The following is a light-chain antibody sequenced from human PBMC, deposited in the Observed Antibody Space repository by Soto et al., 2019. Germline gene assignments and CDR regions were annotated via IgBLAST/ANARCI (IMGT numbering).Light chain of an antibody. V-gene: IGKV3-15*01. CDR3: QQYNNWPRMYT. Sequence: EIVMTQSPATLSVSPGERATLSCRASQSVSSNLAWYQQKPGQAPRLLIYGASTRATGIPVRFSCSGSGTEFTLTISSLQSEDFAVYYCQQYNNWPRMYTFGQGTKLEIK. CDR1: QSVSSN. CDR2: GAS. J-gene: IGKJ2*01.